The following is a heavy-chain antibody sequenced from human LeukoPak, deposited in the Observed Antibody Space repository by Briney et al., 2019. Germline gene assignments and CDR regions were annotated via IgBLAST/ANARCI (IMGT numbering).Heavy chain of an antibody. V-gene: IGHV3-21*01. CDR3: ARDLARYSSGWYRGEFDY. Sequence: GGSLRLSCAASGFTFSSYSMNWVRQAPGKGLEWVSSISSSSSYIYYADSVKGRFTISRDNAKNSLYLQMNSLRAEDTAVYYCARDLARYSSGWYRGEFDYWGQGTLVTVSS. J-gene: IGHJ4*02. CDR1: GFTFSSYS. D-gene: IGHD6-19*01. CDR2: ISSSSSYI.